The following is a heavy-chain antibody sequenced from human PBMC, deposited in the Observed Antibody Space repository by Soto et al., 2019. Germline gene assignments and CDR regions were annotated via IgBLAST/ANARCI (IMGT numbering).Heavy chain of an antibody. J-gene: IGHJ4*02. Sequence: PGGSLRLSCAASGFTFDDYTMHWVRQAPGKGLEWVSLISWDGGSTYYADSVKGRFTISRDNSKNTLYLQMNSLRAEDTAVYYCARDTYYDSSGYDDYWGQGTLVTVSS. CDR2: ISWDGGST. D-gene: IGHD3-22*01. CDR3: ARDTYYDSSGYDDY. CDR1: GFTFDDYT. V-gene: IGHV3-43*01.